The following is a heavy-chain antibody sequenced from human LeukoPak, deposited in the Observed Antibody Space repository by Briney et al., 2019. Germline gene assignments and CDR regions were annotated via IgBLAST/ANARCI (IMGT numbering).Heavy chain of an antibody. CDR1: GGSISSSSYY. CDR3: ARGGYDFWSGYYASYYYYMDV. Sequence: SETLSLTCTVSGGSISSSSYYWGCIRQPPGKGLEWIGSIYYSGSTYYNPSLKSRVTISVDTSKNQFSLKLSSVTAADTAVYYCARGGYDFWSGYYASYYYYMDVWGKGTTVTVSS. CDR2: IYYSGST. J-gene: IGHJ6*03. V-gene: IGHV4-39*07. D-gene: IGHD3-3*01.